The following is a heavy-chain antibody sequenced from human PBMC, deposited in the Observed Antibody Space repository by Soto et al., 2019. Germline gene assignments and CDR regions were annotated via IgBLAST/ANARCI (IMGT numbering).Heavy chain of an antibody. J-gene: IGHJ4*02. CDR2: IYYSGST. CDR1: GGSISSSSYY. V-gene: IGHV4-39*01. D-gene: IGHD3-10*01. CDR3: ARRDTEYYYGSGGLDY. Sequence: ETLSLTCTVSGGSISSSSYYWGWIRQPPGKGLEWIGSIYYSGSTYYNPSLKSRVTISVDTSKNQFSLKLSSVTAADTAVYYCARRDTEYYYGSGGLDYWGQGTLVTVSS.